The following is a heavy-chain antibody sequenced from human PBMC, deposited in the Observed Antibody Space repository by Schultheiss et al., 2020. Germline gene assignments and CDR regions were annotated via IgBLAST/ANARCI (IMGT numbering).Heavy chain of an antibody. Sequence: GESLKISCAASGFTFSSYWMSWVRQAPGKGLEWVANIKQDGSEKYYVDSVKGRFTISRDNAKNSLYLQMNSLRAEDTAVYYCARGDYDILTGYYHYDYWGQGTLVTVSS. CDR1: GFTFSSYW. CDR2: IKQDGSEK. D-gene: IGHD3-9*01. J-gene: IGHJ4*02. CDR3: ARGDYDILTGYYHYDY. V-gene: IGHV3-7*01.